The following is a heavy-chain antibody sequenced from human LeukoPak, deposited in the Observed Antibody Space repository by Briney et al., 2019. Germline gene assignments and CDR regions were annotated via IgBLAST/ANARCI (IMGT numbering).Heavy chain of an antibody. CDR1: GYTFTSYS. CDR2: MSAYNGNT. J-gene: IGHJ4*02. Sequence: ASVKVSCKASGYTFTSYSISWVRQNPGQGPEWMGRMSAYNGNTIYAQKVKGRVTMTTDTSTSTAYMELRSLKSDGTAVYYCARASYCSDGSCYSDYWGQGTLVTVSS. D-gene: IGHD2-15*01. V-gene: IGHV1-18*01. CDR3: ARASYCSDGSCYSDY.